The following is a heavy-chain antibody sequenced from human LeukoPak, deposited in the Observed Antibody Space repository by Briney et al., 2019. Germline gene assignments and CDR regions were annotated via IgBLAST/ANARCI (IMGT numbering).Heavy chain of an antibody. J-gene: IGHJ4*02. Sequence: GESLKISCKGSGYSFSSYWIARVRQMLGKGLEWMGVIYPRDSRTTYSPSFQDQVTISADKSISTAYLQWTSLKASDTAMYYCARHLSDITSSPNYWGPGTLVTVSS. CDR1: GYSFSSYW. CDR3: ARHLSDITSSPNY. V-gene: IGHV5-51*01. CDR2: IYPRDSRT. D-gene: IGHD2-2*01.